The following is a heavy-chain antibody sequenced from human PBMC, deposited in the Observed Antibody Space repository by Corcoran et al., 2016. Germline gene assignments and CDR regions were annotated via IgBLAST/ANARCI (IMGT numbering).Heavy chain of an antibody. CDR3: ARAFVTEGRFDY. J-gene: IGHJ4*02. D-gene: IGHD6-6*01. CDR1: GGSISSYY. Sequence: QVQLQESGPGLVKPSETLSLTCTVSGGSISSYYWSWIRQPPGKGLEWIGYIYYSGSTNYNPSLKSRVTISVDTSKNQFSLKLSSVTAADTAVYYCARAFVTEGRFDYWGQGTLVTVSS. V-gene: IGHV4-59*01. CDR2: IYYSGST.